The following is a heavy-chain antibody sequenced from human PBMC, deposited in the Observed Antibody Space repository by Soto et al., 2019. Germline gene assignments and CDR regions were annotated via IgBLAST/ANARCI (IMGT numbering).Heavy chain of an antibody. V-gene: IGHV3-9*01. Sequence: EVQLVESGGDLVRPGLSLRLSCATSGFTFEDFAMHWVRQSPGKGLEWVSGISWHGGTIEYADSVKGRFTVSRDNAKNSLYLQLNRLRAEDTAFYYCVKGGISVAGTPFDYWGQGALVTVSS. D-gene: IGHD6-19*01. CDR3: VKGGISVAGTPFDY. J-gene: IGHJ4*02. CDR2: ISWHGGTI. CDR1: GFTFEDFA.